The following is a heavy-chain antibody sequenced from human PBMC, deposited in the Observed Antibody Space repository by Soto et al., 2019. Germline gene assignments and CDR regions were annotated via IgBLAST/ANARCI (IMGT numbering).Heavy chain of an antibody. CDR2: IYYSGST. D-gene: IGHD2-15*01. J-gene: IGHJ4*02. CDR3: ARDAGGPFDN. Sequence: SETLSLTCTVSGGSISLHYWSWIRQPPGKGLEWIGYIYYSGSTTYNPSLKSRVTISADTSKNQFSLKLTSVTAADTAVYYCARDAGGPFDNWGRGTLVTVSS. CDR1: GGSISLHY. V-gene: IGHV4-59*11.